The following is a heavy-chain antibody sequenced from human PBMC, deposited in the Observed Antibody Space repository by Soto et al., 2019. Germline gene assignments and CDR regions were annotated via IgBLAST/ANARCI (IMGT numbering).Heavy chain of an antibody. D-gene: IGHD1-26*01. V-gene: IGHV4-39*01. J-gene: IGHJ1*01. CDR1: GGSISSSSYY. Sequence: QLQLQESGPGLVKPSETLSLTCTVSGGSISSSSYYWGWIRQPPGKGLEWIGSIYYSGSTYYNPSLKSRVTISVDTSKNQFSLKLSSVTAADTAVYYCASKLTRGQYSGSPIRSRDGYFQHWGQGTLVTVSS. CDR2: IYYSGST. CDR3: ASKLTRGQYSGSPIRSRDGYFQH.